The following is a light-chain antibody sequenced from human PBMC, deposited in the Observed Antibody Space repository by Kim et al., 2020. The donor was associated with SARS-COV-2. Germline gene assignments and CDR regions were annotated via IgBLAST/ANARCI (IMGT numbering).Light chain of an antibody. Sequence: SYELTQPPSVSVPPGKTASITCGGNNIGDYRVHWYQQKPGQAPVLVIHSDTDRPSGISQRFSGPNSGTTATLTITRVEAGDEADYYCQVWHSGGDRVVFG. J-gene: IGLJ2*01. V-gene: IGLV3-21*04. CDR2: SDT. CDR3: QVWHSGGDRVV. CDR1: NIGDYR.